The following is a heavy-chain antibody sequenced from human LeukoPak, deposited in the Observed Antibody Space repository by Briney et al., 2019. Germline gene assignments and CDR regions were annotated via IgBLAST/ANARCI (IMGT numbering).Heavy chain of an antibody. D-gene: IGHD3-22*01. Sequence: PGRSLRLSCAASGFSFSSYGMHWVRQAPGKGLEGVASLWYDGTNKYYADSEKARFTISRDNSKNTLYLQMNSLRAEDTAVYYCARARNNYDSSGYSALDYWGQGTLVTVSS. CDR2: LWYDGTNK. CDR3: ARARNNYDSSGYSALDY. CDR1: GFSFSSYG. J-gene: IGHJ4*02. V-gene: IGHV3-33*01.